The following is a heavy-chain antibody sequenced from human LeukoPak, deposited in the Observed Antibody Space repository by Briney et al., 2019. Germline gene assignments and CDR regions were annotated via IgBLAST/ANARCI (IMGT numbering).Heavy chain of an antibody. Sequence: SETLSLTCTVSGGSISSGSYYWSWIRQPAGKGLEWIGRIYTSGSTNYNPSLKSRVTISVDTSKNQFSLKLSSVTAADTAVYYCARDGSTDNWFDPWGQGTLVTVSS. J-gene: IGHJ5*02. D-gene: IGHD4-17*01. CDR1: GGSISSGSYY. V-gene: IGHV4-61*02. CDR3: ARDGSTDNWFDP. CDR2: IYTSGST.